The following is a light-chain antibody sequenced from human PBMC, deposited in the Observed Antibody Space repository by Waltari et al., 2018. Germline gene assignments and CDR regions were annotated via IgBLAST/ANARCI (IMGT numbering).Light chain of an antibody. CDR3: SSHTTSSTVYV. Sequence: QSALTQPASVSGSPGQSITISCTGTSSDVGTYDYVSWYQQNPGKAPKLMIYDVTKRPSGIANRFAGSKSCNTASLASSGLQAEDEADYYSSSHTTSSTVYVSGAGTKVTVL. CDR1: SSDVGTYDY. V-gene: IGLV2-14*03. J-gene: IGLJ1*01. CDR2: DVT.